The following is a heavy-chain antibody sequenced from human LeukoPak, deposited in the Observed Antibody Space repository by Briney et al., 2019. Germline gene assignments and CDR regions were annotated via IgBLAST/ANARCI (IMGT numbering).Heavy chain of an antibody. CDR1: GVSVSSISVA. CDR2: TYYRSKWYY. Sequence: SQTLSLTCAISGVSVSSISVAWNWIRRSPSRGLEWLGSTYYRSKWYYEYAVSVKGRININPDPSKNQFSLQLNSVTPEDTAVYYCALARSEYHYGMDVWGQGTTVTVSS. J-gene: IGHJ6*02. CDR3: ALARSEYHYGMDV. V-gene: IGHV6-1*01.